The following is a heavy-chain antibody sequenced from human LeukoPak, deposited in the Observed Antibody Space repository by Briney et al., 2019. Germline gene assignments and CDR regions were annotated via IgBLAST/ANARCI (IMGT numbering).Heavy chain of an antibody. CDR1: GGSISSSSYY. Sequence: SETLSLTCTVSGGSISSSSYYWGWIRQPPGKGLEWIGSIYYSGSTNYNPSLKSRATISVDTSKNQFSLKLSSVTAADTAVYYCARRKMYSRTSDYWGQGTLVTVSS. V-gene: IGHV4-39*07. CDR2: IYYSGST. CDR3: ARRKMYSRTSDY. J-gene: IGHJ4*02. D-gene: IGHD6-13*01.